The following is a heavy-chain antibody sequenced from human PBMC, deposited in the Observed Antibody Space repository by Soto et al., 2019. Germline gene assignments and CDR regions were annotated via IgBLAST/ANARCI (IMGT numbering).Heavy chain of an antibody. Sequence: QVQLVESGGGAVQPGRSLRLSCAASGFTFDSHGMHWVRQAPGKGLEWVAVISSDGNNKYYADSVKGRFTISRDNFNNILDLQMSRRRAADTAVYYCAKELLANTVTTSGSWGQGTLVVVSS. V-gene: IGHV3-30*18. CDR3: AKELLANTVTTSGS. CDR2: ISSDGNNK. D-gene: IGHD4-17*01. CDR1: GFTFDSHG. J-gene: IGHJ5*02.